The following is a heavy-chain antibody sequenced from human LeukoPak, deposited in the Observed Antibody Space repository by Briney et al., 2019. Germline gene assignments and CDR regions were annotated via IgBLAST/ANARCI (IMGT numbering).Heavy chain of an antibody. Sequence: GGSLRLSCAASGFTFSSYSMNWVRQAPGKGLEWVSSISSSNSYIYYADSVKGRFTISRDNAKNSLYLQMNSLRAEDTAVYYCARDRVVVPAAIDVMTPYYYYYYGMDVWGQGTTVTVSS. CDR1: GFTFSSYS. J-gene: IGHJ6*02. CDR3: ARDRVVVPAAIDVMTPYYYYYYGMDV. D-gene: IGHD2-2*02. CDR2: ISSSNSYI. V-gene: IGHV3-21*01.